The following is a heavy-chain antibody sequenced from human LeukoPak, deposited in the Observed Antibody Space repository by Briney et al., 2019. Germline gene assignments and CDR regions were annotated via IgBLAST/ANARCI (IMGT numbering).Heavy chain of an antibody. CDR2: IYYSGST. CDR3: ARKSSMAAALSYYYYYAMDV. J-gene: IGHJ6*02. Sequence: PSETLSLTCTVSGGSISSSSYYWGWIRQPPGKGLEWIGSIYYSGSTYYNPSLKSRVTISVDTSKNQFSLNLSSVTAADTAVYYCARKSSMAAALSYYYYYAMDVWGQGTTVTVSS. V-gene: IGHV4-39*07. D-gene: IGHD6-13*01. CDR1: GGSISSSSYY.